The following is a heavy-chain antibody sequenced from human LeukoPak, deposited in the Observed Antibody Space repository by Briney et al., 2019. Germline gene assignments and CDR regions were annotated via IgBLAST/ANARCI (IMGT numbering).Heavy chain of an antibody. D-gene: IGHD3-10*01. J-gene: IGHJ6*03. CDR2: INPNSGGT. CDR3: ARGAWFGTGYYYYYYYMDV. Sequence: GASVKVSCKASGYTFTGYYMHWVRQAPGQGLEWMGWINPNSGGTNYAQKFQGRVTITADKSTSTAYMELSSLRSEDTAVYYCARGAWFGTGYYYYYYYMDVWGKGTTVTVSS. V-gene: IGHV1-2*02. CDR1: GYTFTGYY.